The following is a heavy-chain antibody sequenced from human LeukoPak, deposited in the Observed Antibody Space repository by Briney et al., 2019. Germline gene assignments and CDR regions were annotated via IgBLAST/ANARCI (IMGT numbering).Heavy chain of an antibody. CDR2: IRYDGSNK. D-gene: IGHD4-17*01. CDR1: GFTFSSYG. V-gene: IGHV3-30*02. J-gene: IGHJ5*01. CDR3: ARETTVIRGRPHWFDS. Sequence: GGSLRLSCAASGFTFSSYGMHWVRQAPGKGLEWVAFIRYDGSNKYYADSVKGRFTISRDNSKNTLYLQMNSLRAEDTAVYYCARETTVIRGRPHWFDSWGQGILVTVSS.